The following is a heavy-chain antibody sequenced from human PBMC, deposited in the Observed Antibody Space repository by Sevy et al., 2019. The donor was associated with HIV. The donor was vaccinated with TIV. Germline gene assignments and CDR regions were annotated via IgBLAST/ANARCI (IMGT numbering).Heavy chain of an antibody. CDR2: IKQDESEK. J-gene: IGHJ4*02. Sequence: GGSLRLSCAASGFKFSDYWMSWVRQSPGKGLEWVATIKQDESEKYYVESVKGRVAISGDNGKNSVSLQMNGLRVEDTALYYCAREVGGFNWRPYYFDSWGQGTLVTVSS. CDR3: AREVGGFNWRPYYFDS. V-gene: IGHV3-7*01. CDR1: GFKFSDYW. D-gene: IGHD3-3*01.